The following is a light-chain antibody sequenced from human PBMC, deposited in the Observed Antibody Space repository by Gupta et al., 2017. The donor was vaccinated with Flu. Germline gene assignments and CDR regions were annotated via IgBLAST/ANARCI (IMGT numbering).Light chain of an antibody. CDR1: SSNIGDNY. J-gene: IGLJ3*02. V-gene: IGLV1-51*02. CDR2: END. CDR3: GTWDGSMSAEV. Sequence: SVLTLPLSLSAAPGHKVTISCSGSSSNIGDNYVAWYQQLPATAPKLLIYENDKRPSGIPDRCSGSKTGSTATLGIAGRQTGDEADDYCGTWDGSMSAEVFGGGTKLTVL.